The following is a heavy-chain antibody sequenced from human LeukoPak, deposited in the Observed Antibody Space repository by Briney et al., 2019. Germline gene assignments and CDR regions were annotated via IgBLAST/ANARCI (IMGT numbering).Heavy chain of an antibody. Sequence: PGGSLRLSCAASGVTFSSFVMHWVRQAPGKGLEWVAVISYDGNYKNYADSVKGRFTIPRDNSKNTLYLQMNSLRPEDTAVYYCAKEYKGYSGYDYWGQGTLVTVSS. V-gene: IGHV3-30*18. CDR3: AKEYKGYSGYDY. D-gene: IGHD5-12*01. CDR1: GVTFSSFV. CDR2: ISYDGNYK. J-gene: IGHJ4*02.